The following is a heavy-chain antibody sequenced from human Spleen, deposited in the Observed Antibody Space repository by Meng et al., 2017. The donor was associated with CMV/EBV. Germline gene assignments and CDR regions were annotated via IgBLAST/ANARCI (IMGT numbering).Heavy chain of an antibody. CDR1: GGSISSSSYY. V-gene: IGHV4-39*07. D-gene: IGHD1-14*01. J-gene: IGHJ6*02. CDR3: ATYRLPASLYGMDV. Sequence: SETLSLTCTVSGGSISSSSYYWGWIRQPPGKGLEWIGSIYYSGSTYYNPSLKSRLTISVDTSKNQFSLKLSSVTAADTAVYYCATYRLPASLYGMDVWGQGTTVTVSS. CDR2: IYYSGST.